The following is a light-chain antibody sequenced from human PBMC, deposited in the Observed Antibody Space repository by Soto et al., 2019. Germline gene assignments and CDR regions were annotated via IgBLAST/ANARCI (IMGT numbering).Light chain of an antibody. CDR1: NTGSKS. CDR3: QVWESSSDHYV. Sequence: SYELTQPPSVSVAPGQTARITCGGNNTGSKSVHWYQQKAGQAPVLVVYEDSDRPSGIPERFSGSNSGNTATLTISRVEAGDEADYYCQVWESSSDHYVFGIGTKLTVL. CDR2: EDS. V-gene: IGLV3-21*02. J-gene: IGLJ1*01.